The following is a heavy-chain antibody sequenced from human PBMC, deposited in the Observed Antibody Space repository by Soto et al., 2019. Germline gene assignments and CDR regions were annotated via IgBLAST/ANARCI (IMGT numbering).Heavy chain of an antibody. CDR1: GFTFSSYG. D-gene: IGHD2-21*02. CDR2: IWYDGSNK. J-gene: IGHJ3*02. Sequence: SAGSLRLSCAASGFTFSSYGMHWVRQAPGKGLEWVAVIWYDGSNKYYADSVKGRFTISRDNSKNTLYLQMNSLRAEDTAVYYCARDDSGVVVTTYAFDIWGQGTMVTVSS. CDR3: ARDDSGVVVTTYAFDI. V-gene: IGHV3-33*01.